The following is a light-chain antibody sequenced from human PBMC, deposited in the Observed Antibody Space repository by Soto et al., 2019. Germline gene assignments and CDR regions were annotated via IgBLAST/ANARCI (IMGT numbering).Light chain of an antibody. Sequence: TVMAQCPSTRSVSPGERVTLSCRASEGAGSSLACYQHKPGQATRVIIYGASTTAPGIPARFSGSGSGRQFTLTISSLQPEDSAVYHCQQYHDWPRTFGQGTKVDIK. CDR3: QQYHDWPRT. CDR1: EGAGSS. CDR2: GAS. V-gene: IGKV3-15*01. J-gene: IGKJ1*01.